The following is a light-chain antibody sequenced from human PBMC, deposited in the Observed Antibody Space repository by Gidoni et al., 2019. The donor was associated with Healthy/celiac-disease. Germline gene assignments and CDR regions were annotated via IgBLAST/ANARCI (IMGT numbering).Light chain of an antibody. CDR3: QQLSSSPLT. CDR2: DAS. Sequence: EIQLPQSPSFLSASVGDRVTITCRASQGISSYLAWYQQKPGKAPKLLIYDASNLQGGVPSRFSGSGSGTEFTLTISSLQPEDFATYSCQQLSSSPLTFGPGTKVDIK. J-gene: IGKJ3*01. V-gene: IGKV1-9*01. CDR1: QGISSY.